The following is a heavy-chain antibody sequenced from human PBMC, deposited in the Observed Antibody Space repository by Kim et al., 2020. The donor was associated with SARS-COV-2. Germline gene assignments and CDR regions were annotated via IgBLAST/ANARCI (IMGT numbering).Heavy chain of an antibody. CDR3: AKDKTPFLEWDYGFDI. CDR1: GFTFRSYG. J-gene: IGHJ3*02. CDR2: ITYDGTNE. D-gene: IGHD3-3*02. V-gene: IGHV3-30*18. Sequence: GGSLRLSCAASGFTFRSYGMHWVRQAPGKGLEWVAVITYDGTNEYFGDSVKGRFTISRDNSKNTVYLQMNSLRAEDTAVYYCAKDKTPFLEWDYGFDIWGQGTMVTVSS.